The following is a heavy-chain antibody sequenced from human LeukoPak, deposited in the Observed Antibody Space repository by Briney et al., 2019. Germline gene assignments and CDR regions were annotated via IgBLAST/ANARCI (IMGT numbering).Heavy chain of an antibody. D-gene: IGHD6-6*01. J-gene: IGHJ4*02. CDR1: GFSFTSYA. Sequence: AGGSLRLSCAASGFSFTSYAITWVRQAPGKGLEWVSAITDSGGDTYHADSVKGRLTISRDNSKNTLYLQMNSLRVEDTAVYYCAKGSSSSRPYYFDFWGQGTLVTVSS. CDR3: AKGSSSSRPYYFDF. V-gene: IGHV3-23*01. CDR2: ITDSGGDT.